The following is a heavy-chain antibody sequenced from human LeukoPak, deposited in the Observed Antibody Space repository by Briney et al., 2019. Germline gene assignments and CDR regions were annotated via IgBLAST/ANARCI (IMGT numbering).Heavy chain of an antibody. Sequence: GGSLRLSCAASGFTFSSYAMSWVRQAPGKGLEWVSAISGSGGSSYYADSVEGRFTISRDNSKDTLYLQMKTLRAEDTAVYYCATIARYCSGGSCYPQSFDYWGQGTLVTVSS. D-gene: IGHD2-15*01. CDR3: ATIARYCSGGSCYPQSFDY. V-gene: IGHV3-23*01. CDR1: GFTFSSYA. J-gene: IGHJ4*02. CDR2: ISGSGGSS.